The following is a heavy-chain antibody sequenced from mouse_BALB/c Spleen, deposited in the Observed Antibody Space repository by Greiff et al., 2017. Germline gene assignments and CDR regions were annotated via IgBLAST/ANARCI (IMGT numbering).Heavy chain of an antibody. CDR2: IYPGSGST. D-gene: IGHD1-1*02. J-gene: IGHJ3*01. CDR3: ARGGYGGYPGAFAY. Sequence: QVQLLESGPELVKPGASVKMSCKASGYTFTDYVISWVKQRTGQGLEWIGDIYPGSGSTYYNEKFKGKATLTADKSSNTAYMQLSSLTSEDSAVCVCARGGYGGYPGAFAYWGQGTLVTVSA. CDR1: GYTFTDYV. V-gene: IGHV1-77*01.